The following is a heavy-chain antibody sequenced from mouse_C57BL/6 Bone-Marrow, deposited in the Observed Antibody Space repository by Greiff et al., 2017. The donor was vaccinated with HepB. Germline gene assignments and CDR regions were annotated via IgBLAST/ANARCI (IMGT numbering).Heavy chain of an antibody. CDR1: GYTFTSYW. D-gene: IGHD1-1*01. V-gene: IGHV1-72*01. Sequence: QVQLKESGAELVKPGASVKLSCKASGYTFTSYWMHWVKQRPGRGLEWIGRIDPNSGGTKYNEKFKSKATLTVDKPSSTAYMQLSSLTSEDSAVYYCARENYYGSSLGYFDYWGQGTTLTVSS. CDR3: ARENYYGSSLGYFDY. J-gene: IGHJ2*01. CDR2: IDPNSGGT.